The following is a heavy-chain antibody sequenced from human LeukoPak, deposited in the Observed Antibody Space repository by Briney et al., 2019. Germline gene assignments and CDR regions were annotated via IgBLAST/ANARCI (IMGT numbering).Heavy chain of an antibody. CDR1: GFTFSSYA. J-gene: IGHJ6*02. D-gene: IGHD6-13*01. CDR2: ISGSGGST. Sequence: PGGSLRLSCAASGFTFSSYAMSWVRQAPGKGLEWVSAISGSGGSTYHADSVKGRFTISRDNSKNTLYLQMNSLRAEDTAVYYCARANTIAAAGYYYYGMDVWGQGTTVTVSS. V-gene: IGHV3-23*01. CDR3: ARANTIAAAGYYYYGMDV.